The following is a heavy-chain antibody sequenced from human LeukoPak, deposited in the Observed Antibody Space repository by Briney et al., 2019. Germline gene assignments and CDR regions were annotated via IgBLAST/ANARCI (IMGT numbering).Heavy chain of an antibody. Sequence: GGSLRLSCAASGFTFSSYWMHWVRQVPGKGLEWVGRVKSKADDGTTDYAAPVQGRFTISRDDSKNTLSLQMNSLKTEDTAVYYCATEGGSGSYYGDDAFDMWGQGTMVTVSS. D-gene: IGHD3-10*01. J-gene: IGHJ3*02. V-gene: IGHV3-15*01. CDR1: GFTFSSYW. CDR3: ATEGGSGSYYGDDAFDM. CDR2: VKSKADDGTT.